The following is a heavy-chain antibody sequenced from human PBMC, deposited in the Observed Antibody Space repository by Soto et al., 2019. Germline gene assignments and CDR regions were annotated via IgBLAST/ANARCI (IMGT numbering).Heavy chain of an antibody. Sequence: GGSLRLSWGASGFSFSSYGIHCVGQAPGKGLVWVSRVNTDESRTSYADSVKGRFTISRDNAKNTLYLQMNSLRAEDTAVYYCARVVNDQGYFSYRGQGTSVTVSS. D-gene: IGHD2-8*01. CDR2: VNTDESRT. CDR3: ARVVNDQGYFSY. J-gene: IGHJ4*02. CDR1: GFSFSSYG. V-gene: IGHV3-74*01.